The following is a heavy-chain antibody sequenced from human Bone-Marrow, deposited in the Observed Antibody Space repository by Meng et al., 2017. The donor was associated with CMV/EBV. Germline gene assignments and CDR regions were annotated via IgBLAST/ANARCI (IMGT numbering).Heavy chain of an antibody. CDR1: GYSISSGYY. J-gene: IGHJ4*02. CDR3: ARIPDDYGGNFYLDY. D-gene: IGHD4-23*01. V-gene: IGHV4-38-2*02. Sequence: SEPLSLTCTVSGYSISSGYYWGWIRQPPGKGLEWIGSIYHSGSTYYNPSLKSRVTISVDTSKNQFSLKLSSVTAADTAVYYCARIPDDYGGNFYLDYWGQGTLVTVSS. CDR2: IYHSGST.